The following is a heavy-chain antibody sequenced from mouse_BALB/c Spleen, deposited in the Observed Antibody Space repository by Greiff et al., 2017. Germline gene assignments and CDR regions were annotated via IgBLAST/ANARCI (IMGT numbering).Heavy chain of an antibody. D-gene: IGHD1-1*01. V-gene: IGHV14-3*02. CDR3: ARTDYGSSYGGGYYFDY. Sequence: EVQLQESGAELVKPGASVKLSCTASGFNIKDTYMHWVKQRPEQGLEWIGRIDPANGNTKYDPKFQGKATITADTSSNTAYLQLSSLTSEDTAVYYCARTDYGSSYGGGYYFDYWGQGTTLTVSS. CDR2: IDPANGNT. CDR1: GFNIKDTY. J-gene: IGHJ2*01.